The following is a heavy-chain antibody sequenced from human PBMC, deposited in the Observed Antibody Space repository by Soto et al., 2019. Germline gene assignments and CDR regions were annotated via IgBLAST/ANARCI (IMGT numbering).Heavy chain of an antibody. V-gene: IGHV4-31*03. Sequence: QVQLRESGPGLVKPSQTLSLTCTVSGASVSTSDYYWSWIRQHPGKGLEWIGYIYYSGYTQYNPSIKRRPSISLDMSKNQSSLSLISVTAADTAIYYCTRHAWGTDSWGQGTLVTVSS. CDR2: IYYSGYT. CDR1: GASVSTSDYY. J-gene: IGHJ5*01. D-gene: IGHD7-27*01. CDR3: TRHAWGTDS.